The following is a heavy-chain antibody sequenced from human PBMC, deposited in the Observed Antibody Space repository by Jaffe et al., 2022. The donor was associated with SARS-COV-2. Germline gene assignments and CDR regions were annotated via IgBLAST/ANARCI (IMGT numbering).Heavy chain of an antibody. V-gene: IGHV3-49*04. Sequence: EVQLVESGGGLVQPGRSLRLSCTASGFTFGDYAMSWVRQAPGKGLEWVGFIRSKAYGGTTEYAASVKGRFTISRDDSKSIAYLQMNSLKTEDTAVYYCTRDLAAAAATWGVDYWGQGTLVTVSS. CDR1: GFTFGDYA. J-gene: IGHJ4*02. CDR3: TRDLAAAAATWGVDY. CDR2: IRSKAYGGTT. D-gene: IGHD6-25*01.